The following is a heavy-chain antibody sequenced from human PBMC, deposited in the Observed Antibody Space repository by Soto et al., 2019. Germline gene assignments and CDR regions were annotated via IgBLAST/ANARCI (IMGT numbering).Heavy chain of an antibody. V-gene: IGHV4-34*01. D-gene: IGHD4-4*01. CDR2: IYHSGST. Sequence: SETLSLTCAVYGGSFSGYYWSWVRQPPGKGLEWIGEIYHSGSTNYNPSLKSRVTISVDRSTNQFSLKLNSVTAADTAMYYCARDYSNNDLYYFDYWGQGALVTVSS. CDR3: ARDYSNNDLYYFDY. J-gene: IGHJ4*02. CDR1: GGSFSGYY.